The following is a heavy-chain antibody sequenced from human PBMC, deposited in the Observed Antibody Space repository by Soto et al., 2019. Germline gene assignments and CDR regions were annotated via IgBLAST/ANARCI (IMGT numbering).Heavy chain of an antibody. Sequence: PGGSLRLASTASGFTFGDYAMSWVRQAPGKGLEWVGFIRSKAYGGTTEYAASVKGRFTISRDDSKSIAYLQMNSLKTEDKAVDYCTRGAKWNVDPWGQGTLLTVS. CDR1: GFTFGDYA. CDR2: IRSKAYGGTT. V-gene: IGHV3-49*04. CDR3: TRGAKWNVDP. J-gene: IGHJ5*02. D-gene: IGHD1-20*01.